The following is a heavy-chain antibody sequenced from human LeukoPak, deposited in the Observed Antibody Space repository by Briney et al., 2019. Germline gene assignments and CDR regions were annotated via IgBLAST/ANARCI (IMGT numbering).Heavy chain of an antibody. CDR1: GGSISSGGYS. CDR2: IYYSGST. V-gene: IGHV4-61*08. Sequence: SETLSLTCAVSGGSISSGGYSWSWIRQPPGKGLEWIGYIYYSGSTNYNPSLKSRVTISVDTSKNQFSLKLSSVTAADTAVYYCARGRKQAAQYYFDYWGQGTLVTVSS. J-gene: IGHJ4*02. CDR3: ARGRKQAAQYYFDY. D-gene: IGHD6-6*01.